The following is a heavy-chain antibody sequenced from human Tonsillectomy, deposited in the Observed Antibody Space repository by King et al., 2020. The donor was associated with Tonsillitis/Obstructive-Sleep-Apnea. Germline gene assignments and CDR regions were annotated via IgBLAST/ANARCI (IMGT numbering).Heavy chain of an antibody. CDR2: ISYSGST. CDR3: ARDMVLEAGGDAFDI. CDR1: GGSISSYY. V-gene: IGHV4-59*01. J-gene: IGHJ3*02. D-gene: IGHD2-8*01. Sequence: VQLQESGPGLVKPSETLSLTCTVSGGSISSYYWSWIRPPPGKGLEWIGYISYSGSTNYNPSLKSRVTMSVDTSKNQFSLKLSSVTAADTAVYYCARDMVLEAGGDAFDIWGQGTMVIVSS.